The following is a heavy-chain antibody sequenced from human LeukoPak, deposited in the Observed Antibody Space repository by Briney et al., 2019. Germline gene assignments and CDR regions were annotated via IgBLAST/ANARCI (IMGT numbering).Heavy chain of an antibody. V-gene: IGHV6-1*01. J-gene: IGHJ4*02. Sequence: SQTLSLTCAISGDSVSSNTAAWNWIRQSPSRGLEWLGRTFYRSKWYNDYAESVKSRITINPDTSKNHFSLQLNSVTPEDTAVYYCVSGQLRTFDYWGQGTLVTVSS. CDR3: VSGQLRTFDY. D-gene: IGHD5-18*01. CDR1: GDSVSSNTAA. CDR2: TFYRSKWYN.